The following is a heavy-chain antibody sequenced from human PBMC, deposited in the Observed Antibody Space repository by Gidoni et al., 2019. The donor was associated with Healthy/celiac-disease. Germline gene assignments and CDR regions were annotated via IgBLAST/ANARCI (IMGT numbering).Heavy chain of an antibody. J-gene: IGHJ4*02. CDR1: GFTFSSYA. CDR3: AKTRQLLWFGELDY. Sequence: EVQLLESGGGLVQPGGSLRLPCAASGFTFSSYAMSWVRQAPGKGLAWVSAISGSGGSTYYADSVKGRFTISRDNSKNTLYLQMNSLRAEDTAVYYCAKTRQLLWFGELDYWGQGTLVTVSS. D-gene: IGHD3-10*01. V-gene: IGHV3-23*01. CDR2: ISGSGGST.